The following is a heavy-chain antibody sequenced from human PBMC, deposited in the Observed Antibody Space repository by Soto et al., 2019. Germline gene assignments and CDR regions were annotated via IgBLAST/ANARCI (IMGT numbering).Heavy chain of an antibody. J-gene: IGHJ4*02. CDR2: VYYTGNT. CDR1: GASMSNYY. CDR3: ARSGHTFGGVV. D-gene: IGHD3-16*01. V-gene: IGHV4-59*12. Sequence: KPSETLSLTCTVSGASMSNYYGSWIRQPPGKGLEHIGYVYYTGNTNYNPSLKSRVTISVDTSNNQFSLKLTSVTTAGTAIYYCARSGHTFGGVVWGRGILVTVSS.